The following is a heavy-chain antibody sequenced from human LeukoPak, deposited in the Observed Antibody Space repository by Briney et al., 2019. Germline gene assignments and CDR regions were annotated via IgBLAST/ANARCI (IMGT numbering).Heavy chain of an antibody. CDR2: LYSDGNT. D-gene: IGHD1-14*01. Sequence: PGGSLRLCCAAAGFTVITNDMTWVRQAPGKGHEWVSVLYSDGNTKYADSVQGRFTISRDNSKNTLYLEMNSLSPDDTAVYYCARGVEPLAANTLAYWGQGTLVTVSS. J-gene: IGHJ4*02. V-gene: IGHV3-53*01. CDR3: ARGVEPLAANTLAY. CDR1: GFTVITND.